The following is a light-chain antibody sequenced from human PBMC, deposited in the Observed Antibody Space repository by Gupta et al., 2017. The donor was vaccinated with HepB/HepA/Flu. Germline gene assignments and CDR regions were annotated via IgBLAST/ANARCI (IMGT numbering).Light chain of an antibody. Sequence: QYALTQPASVSGSPGQSITISCTGTRSNIGSYDYVSWYQHHPGRAPKLIMFDVDNRPSGIADRFSGSKSVNTASLTISGLQADDEADYYCCSYSSWSTLELFGGGTKLTVL. CDR3: CSYSSWSTLEL. CDR1: RSNIGSYDY. CDR2: DVD. V-gene: IGLV2-14*03. J-gene: IGLJ3*02.